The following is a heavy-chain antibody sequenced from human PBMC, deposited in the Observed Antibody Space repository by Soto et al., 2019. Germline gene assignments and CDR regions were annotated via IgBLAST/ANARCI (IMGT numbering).Heavy chain of an antibody. D-gene: IGHD6-13*01. CDR3: VKRGFEQLLAK. Sequence: GGSLRLSCSASGFTFSSYAMHWVRQAPGKGLEYVSAISSNGGSTYYADSVKGRFTISRDNSKNTLYLQMSSLRAEDTAVYYCVKRGFEQLLAKWGHGTLVTGSS. V-gene: IGHV3-64D*08. CDR2: ISSNGGST. CDR1: GFTFSSYA. J-gene: IGHJ4*01.